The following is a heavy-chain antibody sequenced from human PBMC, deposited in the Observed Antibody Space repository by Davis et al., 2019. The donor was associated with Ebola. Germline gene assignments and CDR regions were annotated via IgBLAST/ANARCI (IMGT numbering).Heavy chain of an antibody. D-gene: IGHD3-22*01. Sequence: GGSLRLSCAASGFTFSGSAMHWVRQASGKGLEWVGRIRSKANSYATAYAASVKGRFTISRDNSKNTLYLQMNSLRAEDTAVYYCAKDSAPPWVLPNDYWGQGTLVTVSS. J-gene: IGHJ4*02. V-gene: IGHV3-73*01. CDR1: GFTFSGSA. CDR3: AKDSAPPWVLPNDY. CDR2: IRSKANSYAT.